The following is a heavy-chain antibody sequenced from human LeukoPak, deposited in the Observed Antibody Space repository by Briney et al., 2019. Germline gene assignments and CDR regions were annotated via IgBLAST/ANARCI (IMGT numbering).Heavy chain of an antibody. J-gene: IGHJ4*02. V-gene: IGHV4-38-2*01. Sequence: PSETLSLTCAVSGYSISSGYYWGWIRQPPGKGLEWIGSISHSGDTYYNSSLKRRVTLSRDTSKNQVSLKLTSVTAADTAVYYCARVMTGSQFDYWGQGTLVTVSS. D-gene: IGHD3-10*01. CDR3: ARVMTGSQFDY. CDR2: ISHSGDT. CDR1: GYSISSGYY.